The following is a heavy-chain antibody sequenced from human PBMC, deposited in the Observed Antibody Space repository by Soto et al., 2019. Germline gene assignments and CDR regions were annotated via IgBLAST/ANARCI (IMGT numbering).Heavy chain of an antibody. Sequence: HPGGSLRLSCAASGFTFDDYTMHWVRQAPGKGLEWVSLISWDGGSTYYADSVKGRFTISGDNSKNSLYLQMNSLRTEDTTLYFCEKGPPLTFHYYYYGMDVWGQGTTVPVSS. D-gene: IGHD3-16*01. CDR2: ISWDGGST. J-gene: IGHJ6*02. CDR1: GFTFDDYT. CDR3: EKGPPLTFHYYYYGMDV. V-gene: IGHV3-43*01.